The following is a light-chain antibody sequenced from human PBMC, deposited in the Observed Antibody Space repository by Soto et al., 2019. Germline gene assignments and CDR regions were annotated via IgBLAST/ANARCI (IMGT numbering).Light chain of an antibody. V-gene: IGLV2-8*01. J-gene: IGLJ1*01. CDR3: SSYAGSSNV. CDR2: EVN. CDR1: HIDIGTYDY. Sequence: SALTQPTSVSGSPGQSITISCTGNHIDIGTYDYVSWYQQHPGRAPRLMIYEVNKRPSGVPDRFSGSKSGNTASLTVSGLQAEDEADYYCSSYAGSSNVFXTGTKVTVL.